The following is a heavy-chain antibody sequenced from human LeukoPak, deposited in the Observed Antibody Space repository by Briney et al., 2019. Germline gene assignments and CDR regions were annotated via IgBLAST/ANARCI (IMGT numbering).Heavy chain of an antibody. V-gene: IGHV4-39*07. CDR1: GGSIGSSSYY. CDR2: IYYSGST. CDR3: AGIVATALGDSPAVFDY. Sequence: SETLSLTCTVSGGSIGSSSYYWGWIRQPPGKGLEWIGSIYYSGSTYYNPSLKSRVTISVDTSKNQFSLKLSSVTAADTAVYYCAGIVATALGDSPAVFDYWGQGTLVTVSS. D-gene: IGHD5-12*01. J-gene: IGHJ4*02.